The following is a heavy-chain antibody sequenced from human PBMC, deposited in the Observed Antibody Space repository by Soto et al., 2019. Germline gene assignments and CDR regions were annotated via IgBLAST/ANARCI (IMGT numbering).Heavy chain of an antibody. V-gene: IGHV4-31*03. J-gene: IGHJ6*02. Sequence: SETLSLTCTVSGGSIRSGGYYWSWVRQNPRRGLEWIGNIYYSGNTYYNPSLKSRLTISVDTSKNQFSLNLSSVTAADTAVYYCARDRLMATAGTARHYFGLDVWGQGTTVT. CDR2: IYYSGNT. D-gene: IGHD5-18*01. CDR1: GGSIRSGGYY. CDR3: ARDRLMATAGTARHYFGLDV.